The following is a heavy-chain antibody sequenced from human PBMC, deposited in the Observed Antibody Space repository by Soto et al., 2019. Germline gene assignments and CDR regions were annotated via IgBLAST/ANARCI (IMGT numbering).Heavy chain of an antibody. CDR2: IYWDDEK. CDR3: RPSRCGGDCLRSYSSHYSGGLDV. J-gene: IGHJ6*02. CDR1: GFSLNTGGLG. V-gene: IGHV2-5*02. D-gene: IGHD2-21*02. Sequence: QITLKESGPPLVKPTQTLTLTCSVSGFSLNTGGLGVGWIRQPPGKALEWLALIYWDDEKRYSPSLRNRLSISTDNYNQLGVIERTTTDPLDTATYSCRPSRCGGDCLRSYSSHYSGGLDVGGQEPPVTVSS.